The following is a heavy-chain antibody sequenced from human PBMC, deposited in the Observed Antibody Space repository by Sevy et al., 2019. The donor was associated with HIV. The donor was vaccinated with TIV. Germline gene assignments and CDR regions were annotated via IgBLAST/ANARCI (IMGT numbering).Heavy chain of an antibody. D-gene: IGHD3-22*01. CDR1: GKTLTQLA. CDR2: FDPEDDER. V-gene: IGHV1-24*01. Sequence: ASVKVSCKVSGKTLTQLAMHWVRQAPGKGLEWMGTFDPEDDERIYAQKFQGRVTMTEDRSTDTAYMELRILRSDDTAVYYCATTKDYYDSSGSPFDYWGQGTLVIVS. J-gene: IGHJ4*02. CDR3: ATTKDYYDSSGSPFDY.